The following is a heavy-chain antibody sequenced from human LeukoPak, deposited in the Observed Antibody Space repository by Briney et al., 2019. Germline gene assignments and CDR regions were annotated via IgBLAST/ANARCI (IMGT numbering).Heavy chain of an antibody. CDR2: ISYDGSNK. D-gene: IGHD3-22*01. V-gene: IGHV3-30*18. Sequence: PGGSLRLSCAASGFTFSSYGMHWVRQAPGKGLEWVAVISYDGSNKYYADSVKGRFTISRDNSKNTLYQQMNSLRAEDTAVYYCAKGEYYYDSSGYYGFWGQGTLVTVSS. CDR3: AKGEYYYDSSGYYGF. CDR1: GFTFSSYG. J-gene: IGHJ4*02.